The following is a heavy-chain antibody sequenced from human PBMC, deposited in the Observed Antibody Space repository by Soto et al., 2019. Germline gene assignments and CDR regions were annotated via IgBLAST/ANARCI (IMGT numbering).Heavy chain of an antibody. Sequence: QVQLVESGGGLVKPGGSLRLSCEASGFTLSDYYMTWIRQAPGKGLEWISYISSSATIIYYADSVKGRFTISRDNAKTSLYLQMNSLRADDTAVYYCARAVKQWLVGGDYYYYYMDVWGKETTVTVSS. V-gene: IGHV3-11*01. CDR2: ISSSATII. CDR1: GFTLSDYY. J-gene: IGHJ6*03. D-gene: IGHD6-19*01. CDR3: ARAVKQWLVGGDYYYYYMDV.